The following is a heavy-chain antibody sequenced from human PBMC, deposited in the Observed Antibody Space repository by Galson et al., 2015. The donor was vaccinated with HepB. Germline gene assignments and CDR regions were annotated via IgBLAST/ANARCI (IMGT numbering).Heavy chain of an antibody. CDR2: IDDDGSRT. V-gene: IGHV3-74*01. D-gene: IGHD4-17*01. J-gene: IGHJ4*02. Sequence: SLRLSCAASGFTFSSYWMHWVRQAPAKGLVWISHIDDDGSRTNYADSVRGRFTISRDNAKNTLYLQMNSLRAEDTAMYYCVRGNDYGDYLDHWGQGTLVTVSS. CDR1: GFTFSSYW. CDR3: VRGNDYGDYLDH.